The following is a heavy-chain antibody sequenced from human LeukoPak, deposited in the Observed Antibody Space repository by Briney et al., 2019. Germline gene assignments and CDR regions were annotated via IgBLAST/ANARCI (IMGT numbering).Heavy chain of an antibody. J-gene: IGHJ4*02. CDR3: ARDHSSGLDY. CDR2: IIPILGIA. Sequence: GASVKVSCKASGGTFSSCAISWVRQAPGQGLEWMGRIIPILGIANYAQKFQGRVTITADKSTSTAYMELSSLRSEDTAVYYCARDHSSGLDYWGQGTLVTVSS. V-gene: IGHV1-69*04. CDR1: GGTFSSCA. D-gene: IGHD6-19*01.